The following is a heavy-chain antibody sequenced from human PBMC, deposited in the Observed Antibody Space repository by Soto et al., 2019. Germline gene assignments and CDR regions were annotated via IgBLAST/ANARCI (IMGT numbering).Heavy chain of an antibody. J-gene: IGHJ4*02. CDR2: IMPIFGSA. Sequence: ASVKVSCKASGGTFSTNTISWVRQAPGQGLEWMGGIMPIFGSANYAQKFQGRVTITADEYTRTVYMELSRLRSEDTAVYYCARQFDSDTSGYYYAYWGQGTLVTVSS. CDR1: GGTFSTNT. D-gene: IGHD3-22*01. CDR3: ARQFDSDTSGYYYAY. V-gene: IGHV1-69*13.